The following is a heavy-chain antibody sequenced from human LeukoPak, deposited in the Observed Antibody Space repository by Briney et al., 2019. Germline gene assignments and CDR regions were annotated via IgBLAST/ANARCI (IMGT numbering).Heavy chain of an antibody. CDR1: GYTFTGYY. V-gene: IGHV1-2*06. CDR3: ARDLSWGSDAFDI. J-gene: IGHJ3*02. Sequence: GASVKVSCKASGYTFTGYYIHWVRQAPGQGFEWMGRINPNSGGTNYAQKFQGRVTMTRDTSISTAYMELSGLRSDDTAVYYCARDLSWGSDAFDIWGQGTMFTVSS. CDR2: INPNSGGT. D-gene: IGHD6-13*01.